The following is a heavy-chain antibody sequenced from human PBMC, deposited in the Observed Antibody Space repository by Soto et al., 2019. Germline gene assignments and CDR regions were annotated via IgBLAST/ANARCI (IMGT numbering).Heavy chain of an antibody. CDR2: ISYEGINK. CDR3: ATAYGSYSLSAFNI. CDR1: GFTFRSNG. J-gene: IGHJ3*02. D-gene: IGHD1-26*01. V-gene: IGHV3-30*03. Sequence: QVQLVESGGCVVQPGRPLRLSCAASGFTFRSNGMHGFRLAQGRGLGWVAIISYEGINKYYADSVKVRFTISRDNSKNTLYLQMNSLRDEDTAVYYCATAYGSYSLSAFNIWDQWTMVTVSS.